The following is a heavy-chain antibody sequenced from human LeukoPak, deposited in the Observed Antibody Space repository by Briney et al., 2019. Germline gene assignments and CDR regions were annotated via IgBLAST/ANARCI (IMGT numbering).Heavy chain of an antibody. CDR3: AKGVVAGVKFFDY. D-gene: IGHD6-19*01. CDR1: GFTFDDYA. Sequence: PGGSLRLSWAASGFTFDDYAMHCVRQAPGKGLEWVSGISWNSGSIGYADSVKGRFTITRDNAKNSLYLQMNSLRAEDTALYYCAKGVVAGVKFFDYWGQGTMVTVSS. CDR2: ISWNSGSI. J-gene: IGHJ4*02. V-gene: IGHV3-9*01.